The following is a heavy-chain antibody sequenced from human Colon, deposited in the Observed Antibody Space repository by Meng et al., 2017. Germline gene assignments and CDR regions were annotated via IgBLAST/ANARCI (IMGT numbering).Heavy chain of an antibody. CDR3: AKEGLGFSGYYTPKGYDFDY. D-gene: IGHD3-3*01. V-gene: IGHV3-23*01. CDR2: ISGSGGST. J-gene: IGHJ4*02. Sequence: GESLKISCAASGSTFSSYAMSWVRQAPGKGLEWGSAISGSGGSTYYADSVKGRFTISRDNSKNTLYLQMNSLRAEDTAVYYCAKEGLGFSGYYTPKGYDFDYWGQGTLVTVSS. CDR1: GSTFSSYA.